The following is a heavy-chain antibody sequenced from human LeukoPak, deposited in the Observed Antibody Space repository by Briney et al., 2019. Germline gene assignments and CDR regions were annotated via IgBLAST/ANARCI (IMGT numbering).Heavy chain of an antibody. J-gene: IGHJ5*02. D-gene: IGHD3-10*01. V-gene: IGHV4-31*03. CDR2: IYYSGST. Sequence: SETLSLTCTVSGGSVSSGGYYWSWIRQHPGKGLEWIGYIYYSGSTYYNPSPKSRVTISVDTSKNQFSLKLSSVTAADTAVYYCARGYYGSGSIATLFDPWGQGTLVTVSS. CDR3: ARGYYGSGSIATLFDP. CDR1: GGSVSSGGYY.